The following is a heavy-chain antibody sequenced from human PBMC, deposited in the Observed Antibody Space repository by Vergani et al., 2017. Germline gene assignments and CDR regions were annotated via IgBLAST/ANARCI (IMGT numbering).Heavy chain of an antibody. V-gene: IGHV3-23*01. CDR1: GFTFRNYA. D-gene: IGHD3-9*01. J-gene: IGHJ4*02. Sequence: EVQLLESGGGLAQPGGSLRLSCAASGFTFRNYAMTWVRQAPGKGPEWVSIISDNGGTTYYADPVKGRFTISRDNPKTTLSLQMNSLRAEDTAVYYCARRSGIVYDIFSGTQYFFDFWGQGTLVTVSS. CDR2: ISDNGGTT. CDR3: ARRSGIVYDIFSGTQYFFDF.